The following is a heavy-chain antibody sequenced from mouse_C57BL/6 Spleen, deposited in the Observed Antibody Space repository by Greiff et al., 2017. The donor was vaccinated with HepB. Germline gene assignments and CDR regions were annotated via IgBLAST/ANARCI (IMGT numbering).Heavy chain of an antibody. Sequence: VKPGASVKISCKASGYAFSSSWMNWVKQRPGKGLEWIGRIYPGDGDTNYNGKFKGKATLTADKSSSTAYMQLSSLTSEDSAVYFCARKGLGPYFDYWGQGTTLTVSS. V-gene: IGHV1-82*01. D-gene: IGHD3-3*01. CDR2: IYPGDGDT. J-gene: IGHJ2*01. CDR1: GYAFSSSW. CDR3: ARKGLGPYFDY.